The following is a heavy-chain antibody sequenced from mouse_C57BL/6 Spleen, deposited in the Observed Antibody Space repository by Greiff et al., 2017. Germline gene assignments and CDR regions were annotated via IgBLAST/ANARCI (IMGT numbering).Heavy chain of an antibody. V-gene: IGHV1-80*01. J-gene: IGHJ2*01. Sequence: VQLQESGAELVKPGASVKISCKASGYAFSSYWMNWVKQRPGTGLEWIGQIYPGDGDTNYNGKFKGKATLTADKSSSTAYMQLSSLTSEDSAVYFCARDSSGYAFDYWGQGTTLTVAS. CDR3: ARDSSGYAFDY. CDR1: GYAFSSYW. CDR2: IYPGDGDT. D-gene: IGHD3-2*02.